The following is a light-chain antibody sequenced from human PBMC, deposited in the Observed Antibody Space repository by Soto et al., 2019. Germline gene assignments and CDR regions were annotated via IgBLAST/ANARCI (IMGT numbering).Light chain of an antibody. V-gene: IGLV8-61*01. Sequence: QTVVTQEPSFSVSPGGTVTLTCGLTSGSVSTTYYPSWYQQTPGQAPRTLIYSTNIRSSGVPDRFSGSILVNKAALTITGAQADDESDYHCMLYMGGGLVVFGGGTKLTVL. CDR3: MLYMGGGLVV. CDR1: SGSVSTTYY. J-gene: IGLJ2*01. CDR2: STN.